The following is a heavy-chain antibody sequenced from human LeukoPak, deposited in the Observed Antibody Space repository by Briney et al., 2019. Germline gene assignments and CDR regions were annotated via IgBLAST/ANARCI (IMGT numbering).Heavy chain of an antibody. V-gene: IGHV1-24*01. CDR1: GYTLTELS. CDR2: FDPGDGET. Sequence: ASVKVSCKVSGYTLTELSMHWVRQAPGKGLEWMGGFDPGDGETIYAQKFQGRVTMTEDTSTDTAYMELSSLRSEDTAVYYCATACSGGSCTLDYWGQGTLVTVSS. J-gene: IGHJ4*02. CDR3: ATACSGGSCTLDY. D-gene: IGHD2-15*01.